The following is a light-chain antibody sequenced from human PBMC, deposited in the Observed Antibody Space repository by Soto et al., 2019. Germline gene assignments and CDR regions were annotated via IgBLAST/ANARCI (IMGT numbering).Light chain of an antibody. CDR3: SSFTTRKTWV. CDR2: EVT. CDR1: SSDVGAFNY. V-gene: IGLV2-8*01. J-gene: IGLJ3*02. Sequence: QSALTQPPSASGSPGQSVTISCTGTSSDVGAFNYVSWYQQYPGEAPKLIIYEVTNRPSGVSDRFSGSKSGNTASLTVSGLQAEDESDYYCSSFTTRKTWVFGGGTQLTVL.